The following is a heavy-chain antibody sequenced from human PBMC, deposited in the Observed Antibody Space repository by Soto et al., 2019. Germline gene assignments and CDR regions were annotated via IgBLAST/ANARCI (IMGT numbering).Heavy chain of an antibody. J-gene: IGHJ5*02. V-gene: IGHV1-18*01. CDR2: ISAYNGNT. CDR3: ARDDKYYYDSSGPNWFDP. Sequence: ASVKLSCKASAYTFTSYGISWVRQAPGQGLEWMGWISAYNGNTNYAQKLQGRVTMTTDTSTSTAYMELRSLRSDDTAVYYCARDDKYYYDSSGPNWFDPWGQGTLVTVSS. CDR1: AYTFTSYG. D-gene: IGHD3-22*01.